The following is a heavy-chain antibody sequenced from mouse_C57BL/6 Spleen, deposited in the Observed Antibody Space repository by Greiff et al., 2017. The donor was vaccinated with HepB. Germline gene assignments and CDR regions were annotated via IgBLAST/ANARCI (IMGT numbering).Heavy chain of an antibody. CDR1: GFSFNTYA. Sequence: EADGGLVQPKGSLKLSCAASGFSFNTYAMNWVRQAPGKGLEWVARIRSKSNNYATYYADSVKDRFTISRDDSESMLYLQMNNLKTEDTAMYYCVRRHSKNAMDYWGQGTSVTVSS. D-gene: IGHD2-5*01. J-gene: IGHJ4*01. CDR2: IRSKSNNYAT. V-gene: IGHV10-1*01. CDR3: VRRHSKNAMDY.